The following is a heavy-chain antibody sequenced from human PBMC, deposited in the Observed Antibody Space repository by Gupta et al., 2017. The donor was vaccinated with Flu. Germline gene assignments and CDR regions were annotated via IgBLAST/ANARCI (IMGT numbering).Heavy chain of an antibody. D-gene: IGHD1-1*01. J-gene: IGHJ6*02. Sequence: EVQLLESGGGLVQPGGSLRLSCAASGFRFDNYVMTWVRQAPGKRLEWVSSVDRTGNNIYYADSVRGRFAVSKDNVKNTLSLQMNSLRGDDAAVYYCARGPGTTYYYYTGLDVWGQGTTVTVSS. CDR2: VDRTGNNI. V-gene: IGHV3-23*05. CDR1: GFRFDNYV. CDR3: ARGPGTTYYYYTGLDV.